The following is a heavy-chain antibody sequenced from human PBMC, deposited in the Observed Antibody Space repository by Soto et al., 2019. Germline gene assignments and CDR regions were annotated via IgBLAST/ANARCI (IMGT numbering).Heavy chain of an antibody. D-gene: IGHD6-13*01. Sequence: SETLSLTCSVSDGCISSSSYYWGWIRQHRGKGLEWIGRIYNSGSTYYNPSLESRATISVDTCKTQFSLKLSSMTATDTAVYYCVRGYHSSGWLYPWGQVTRVTV. CDR1: DGCISSSSYY. CDR2: IYNSGST. V-gene: IGHV4-39*01. J-gene: IGHJ5*02. CDR3: VRGYHSSGWLYP.